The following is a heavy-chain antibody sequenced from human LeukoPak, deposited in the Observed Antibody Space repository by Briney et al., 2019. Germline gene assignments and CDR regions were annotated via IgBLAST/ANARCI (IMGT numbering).Heavy chain of an antibody. CDR3: ARDGGWYQLLWWFDP. CDR2: INPNSGAT. CDR1: GYTFTGYY. V-gene: IGHV1-2*02. D-gene: IGHD2-2*01. J-gene: IGHJ5*02. Sequence: AAVKVSCKASGYTFTGYYMHWVRQAPGRGLEWMGWINPNSGATKYAQKFQGRVTMTRDTSISTAYMEVSRLRFDDTAVYYCARDGGWYQLLWWFDPWGQGTLVTVSS.